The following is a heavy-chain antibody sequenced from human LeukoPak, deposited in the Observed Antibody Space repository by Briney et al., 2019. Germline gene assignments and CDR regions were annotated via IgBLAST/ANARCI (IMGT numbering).Heavy chain of an antibody. Sequence: ASVKVSCKASGYTFTSYDINWVRQATGQGLEWMGWMNPNSGNTGYAQKFQGRVTMTRNTSISTAYMELSSLRSEDTAVYYCARALPRYCSCTSCYGSSYWGQGTLVTVSS. V-gene: IGHV1-8*01. CDR2: MNPNSGNT. CDR1: GYTFTSYD. CDR3: ARALPRYCSCTSCYGSSY. D-gene: IGHD2-2*01. J-gene: IGHJ4*02.